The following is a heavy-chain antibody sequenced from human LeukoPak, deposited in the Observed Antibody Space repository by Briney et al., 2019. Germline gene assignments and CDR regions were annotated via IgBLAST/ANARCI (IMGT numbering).Heavy chain of an antibody. D-gene: IGHD4-23*01. Sequence: GGSLRLSCAASGFTFSSYSMNWVRQAPGKGLEWVSYISSSSSTVYYADSVKGRFSSSKDYAKNSLYLQMNSLRAEDTAVYFCARDAGFGGNSDYYYMDVWGKGTTVTVSS. J-gene: IGHJ6*03. CDR3: ARDAGFGGNSDYYYMDV. CDR2: ISSSSSTV. V-gene: IGHV3-48*01. CDR1: GFTFSSYS.